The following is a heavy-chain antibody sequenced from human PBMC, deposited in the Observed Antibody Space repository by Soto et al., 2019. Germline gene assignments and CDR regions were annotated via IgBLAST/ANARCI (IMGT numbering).Heavy chain of an antibody. J-gene: IGHJ6*02. V-gene: IGHV3-23*01. CDR1: GFTFSSYG. CDR3: AKGTQFFYYYAMDV. CDR2: LSGSGDTT. Sequence: GGSLRLSCAASGFTFSSYGMNWVCQAPGKGLEWVSALSGSGDTTYYAGSVRGRFSISRDNSKNTLYLQMSSLRGEDTAVYYCAKGTQFFYYYAMDVWGQGTTVTVSS.